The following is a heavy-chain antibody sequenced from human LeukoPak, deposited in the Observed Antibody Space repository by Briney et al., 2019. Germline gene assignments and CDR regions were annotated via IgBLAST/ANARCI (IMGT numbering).Heavy chain of an antibody. Sequence: GGSLRLSCAASGFTFSSYWMSWVRQAPGKGLEWVANIKQDGSEKYYVDSVKGRFTISRDNAKNSLYLQMNSLRAEDTAVHHCARDPPSGSSWPNDAFDIWGQGTMVTVSS. J-gene: IGHJ3*02. CDR1: GFTFSSYW. CDR2: IKQDGSEK. V-gene: IGHV3-7*05. D-gene: IGHD6-13*01. CDR3: ARDPPSGSSWPNDAFDI.